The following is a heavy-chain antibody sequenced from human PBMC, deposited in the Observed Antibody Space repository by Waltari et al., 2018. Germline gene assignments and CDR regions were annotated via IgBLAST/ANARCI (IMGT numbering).Heavy chain of an antibody. CDR2: IHHSGST. D-gene: IGHD2-2*01. V-gene: IGHV4-4*02. Sequence: QVQLQESGPGLVKPSGTMSLTSAVSVVSLSPDNWWGWVRQPQGTGLGWIGEIHHSGSTNYNPSVESRVVISLDKSKNQFSLKVRSVTAADTAVYYCARVAVPAVTTNWFDPWGQGTLVTVSS. CDR1: VVSLSPDNW. CDR3: ARVAVPAVTTNWFDP. J-gene: IGHJ5*02.